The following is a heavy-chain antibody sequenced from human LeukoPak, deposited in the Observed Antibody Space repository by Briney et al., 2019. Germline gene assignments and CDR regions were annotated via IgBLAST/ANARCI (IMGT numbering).Heavy chain of an antibody. CDR2: INHSGST. D-gene: IGHD3-22*01. Sequence: SETLSLTCAVYGGSFSGYYWSWIRQPPGKGLEWIGEINHSGSTNYNPSLKSRVTISVDTSKDQFSLKLSSVTAADTAAYYCARGGYYDSSGQGFDPWGQGTLVTVS. J-gene: IGHJ5*02. V-gene: IGHV4-34*01. CDR3: ARGGYYDSSGQGFDP. CDR1: GGSFSGYY.